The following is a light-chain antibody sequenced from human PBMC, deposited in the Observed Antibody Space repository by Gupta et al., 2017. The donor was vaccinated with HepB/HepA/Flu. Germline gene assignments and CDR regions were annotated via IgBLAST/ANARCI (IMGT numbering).Light chain of an antibody. Sequence: DIQMTQSPSSLSASVGDRVTITCRASQSISSYLNWYQQKPGKAPELVIYAASTLQTGVPSRFSGSGSGTDFTLTVSSLQPEDFATYYCQETYDTPRTFGGGTKVEIK. J-gene: IGKJ4*01. V-gene: IGKV1-39*01. CDR2: AAS. CDR3: QETYDTPRT. CDR1: QSISSY.